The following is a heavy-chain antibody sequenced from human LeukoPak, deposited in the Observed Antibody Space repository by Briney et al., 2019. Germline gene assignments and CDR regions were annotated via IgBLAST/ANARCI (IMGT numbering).Heavy chain of an antibody. CDR1: GGSISSYY. CDR3: ARLGDYYDSSGPIDY. J-gene: IGHJ4*02. V-gene: IGHV4-59*08. Sequence: SETLSLTYTVSGGSISSYYWSWIRQPPGKGLEWIGYIYYSGSTNYNPSLKSRVTISVDTSKNQFSLKLSSVTAAGTAVYYCARLGDYYDSSGPIDYWGQGTLVTVSS. D-gene: IGHD3-22*01. CDR2: IYYSGST.